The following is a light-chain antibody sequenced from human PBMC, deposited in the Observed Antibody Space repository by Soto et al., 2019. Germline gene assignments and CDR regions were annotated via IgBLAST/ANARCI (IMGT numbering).Light chain of an antibody. V-gene: IGKV3-11*01. Sequence: EIVLTQSPATLPLSPGEKATLSSRASQSVSSYLAWYQQKPGQAPRLLIYDASNRATGIPARFSGSGSGTDFTLTISSLEPEDFAVYYCQQRSNWPLTFGGGTKVDIK. CDR3: QQRSNWPLT. J-gene: IGKJ4*01. CDR1: QSVSSY. CDR2: DAS.